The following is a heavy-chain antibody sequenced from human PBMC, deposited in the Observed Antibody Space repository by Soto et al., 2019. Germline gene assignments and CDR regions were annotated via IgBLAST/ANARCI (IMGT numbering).Heavy chain of an antibody. Sequence: QGQLGESGGGLAKPGGSLRLSCAASGFTFNDYYMSWIRQAPGKVLEWVSYISSSGTTIYYADSVKGRFTISRDNARNSLFLQMSSLRAEDTAVYYCAKGYVWGSYRPSMDVWGHGTTVIVSS. CDR3: AKGYVWGSYRPSMDV. V-gene: IGHV3-11*01. CDR1: GFTFNDYY. J-gene: IGHJ6*02. D-gene: IGHD3-16*02. CDR2: ISSSGTTI.